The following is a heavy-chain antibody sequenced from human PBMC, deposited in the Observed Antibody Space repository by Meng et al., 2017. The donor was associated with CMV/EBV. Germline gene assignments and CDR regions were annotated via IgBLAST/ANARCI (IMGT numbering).Heavy chain of an antibody. D-gene: IGHD2-15*01. CDR2: ISWNSGSI. CDR1: GFTFDDYA. CDR3: AKSQGYCSGGSCFIYDY. Sequence: SLKISCAASGFTFDDYAMHWVRQAPGKGLEWVSGISWNSGSIGYADSVKGRFTISRDNAKNSLYLQMNSLGAEDTALYFCAKSQGYCSGGSCFIYDYWGQGTLVTVSS. V-gene: IGHV3-9*01. J-gene: IGHJ4*02.